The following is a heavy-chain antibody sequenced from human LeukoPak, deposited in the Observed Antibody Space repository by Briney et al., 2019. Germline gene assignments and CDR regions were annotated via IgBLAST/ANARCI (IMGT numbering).Heavy chain of an antibody. CDR3: ASSDWYAAFDI. CDR2: INSDGGSI. CDR1: GFTFSSNW. V-gene: IGHV3-74*01. D-gene: IGHD3-9*01. J-gene: IGHJ3*02. Sequence: GGSLRPSCEASGFTFSSNWMHWVRQAPGKGLVWVSRINSDGGSISYADSVKARFTISRDNAKNTLYLQMNSLRAEDTAVYYCASSDWYAAFDIWGQGTMVTASS.